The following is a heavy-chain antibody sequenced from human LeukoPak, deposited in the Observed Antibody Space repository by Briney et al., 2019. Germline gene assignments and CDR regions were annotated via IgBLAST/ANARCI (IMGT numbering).Heavy chain of an antibody. CDR3: ARDGSLYYGDYGIDY. D-gene: IGHD4-17*01. CDR1: GYTFTGYY. CDR2: INPNSGGT. Sequence: ASVKVSCKASGYTFTGYYMHWVRQAPGQGLEWMGRINPNSGGTNYAQKFQGRVTMTRDTSISTAYMELSRLRSDDTAVYYCARDGSLYYGDYGIDYWGQGTLVTVSS. V-gene: IGHV1-2*06. J-gene: IGHJ4*02.